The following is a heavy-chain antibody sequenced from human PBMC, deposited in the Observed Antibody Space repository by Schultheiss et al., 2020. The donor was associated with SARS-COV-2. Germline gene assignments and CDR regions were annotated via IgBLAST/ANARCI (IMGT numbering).Heavy chain of an antibody. Sequence: ASVKVSCKASGYTFTGYYMHWVRQAPGQGLEWMGWINPNSGGTNYAQKFQGRVTMTRDTSISTAYMELRSLRSDDTAVYYCAKVNSGWYAGIFDYWGQGTLVTVSS. J-gene: IGHJ4*02. CDR3: AKVNSGWYAGIFDY. CDR1: GYTFTGYY. CDR2: INPNSGGT. D-gene: IGHD6-19*01. V-gene: IGHV1-2*02.